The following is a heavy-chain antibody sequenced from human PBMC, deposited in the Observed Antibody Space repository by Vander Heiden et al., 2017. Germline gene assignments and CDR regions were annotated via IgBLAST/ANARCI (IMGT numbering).Heavy chain of an antibody. J-gene: IGHJ4*02. CDR1: GGSLSRGGYY. D-gene: IGHD6-19*01. Sequence: QVQLQESGPGLVKPSQTLSLPCTVSGGSLSRGGYYWSWIRQHPGKGLEWIGYIYYSGSTYYNPSLKSRVTISVDTSKNQFSLKLSSVTAADTAVYYCARGRIAVAGFYFDYWGQGTLVTVSS. CDR3: ARGRIAVAGFYFDY. CDR2: IYYSGST. V-gene: IGHV4-31*03.